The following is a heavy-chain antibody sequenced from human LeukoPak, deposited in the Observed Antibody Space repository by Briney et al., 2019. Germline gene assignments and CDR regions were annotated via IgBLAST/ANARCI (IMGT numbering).Heavy chain of an antibody. CDR2: ISYDGNNK. CDR3: ARDPLNRRWGSYYFDY. V-gene: IGHV3-30*19. CDR1: GLTFSNYG. Sequence: GGSLRLSCAASGLTFSNYGMHWVRQAPGKGLEWVAVISYDGNNKEYADSVKGRFTISRDNSKSTVYLQVNSLRGEDTAVFYCARDPLNRRWGSYYFDYWGQGTLVTVSS. D-gene: IGHD1-14*01. J-gene: IGHJ4*02.